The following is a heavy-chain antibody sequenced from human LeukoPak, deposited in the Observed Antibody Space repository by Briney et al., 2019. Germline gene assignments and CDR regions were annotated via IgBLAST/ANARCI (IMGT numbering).Heavy chain of an antibody. J-gene: IGHJ4*02. V-gene: IGHV3-48*03. CDR1: GFTFVSHA. Sequence: GGSLRLSCAASGFTFVSHAMNWVRQAPGKGLEWISFISHGGTTTYYADSVKGRFAASRDNAKNSLYLQINSLGAEDTAVYYCARDQDWAFDYWGQGTLATVSS. CDR2: ISHGGTTT. D-gene: IGHD3/OR15-3a*01. CDR3: ARDQDWAFDY.